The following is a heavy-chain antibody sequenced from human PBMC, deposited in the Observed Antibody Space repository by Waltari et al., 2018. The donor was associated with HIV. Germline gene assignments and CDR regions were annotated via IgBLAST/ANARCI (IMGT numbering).Heavy chain of an antibody. Sequence: EAQLLVSGGGLVQPGGSLRLSCADRGFTFSSYGMSWVRQAPGKGLEWVSGISGGSGSTDYADSVKGRFTISRDNSKNTLYLQMNSLRAEDTAVYYCAKSGGWYYYERSGYAGIWGQGTMVTVSS. V-gene: IGHV3-23*01. J-gene: IGHJ3*02. CDR2: ISGGSGST. CDR1: GFTFSSYG. CDR3: AKSGGWYYYERSGYAGI. D-gene: IGHD3-22*01.